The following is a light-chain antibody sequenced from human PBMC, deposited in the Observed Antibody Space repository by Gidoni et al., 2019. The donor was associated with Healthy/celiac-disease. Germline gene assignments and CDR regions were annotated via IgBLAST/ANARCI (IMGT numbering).Light chain of an antibody. CDR3: QQSYSTPPT. V-gene: IGKV1-39*01. CDR1: HFINSY. CDR2: AAS. J-gene: IGKJ1*01. Sequence: DIHMTQSPSALSASVGDRVSISRRASHFINSYLNWYQQKPGNAPKLLIYAASSLLSGVPSRFSGSESGTDFTLSISSLQPEDFATYYCQQSYSTPPTFGQGTKVEIK.